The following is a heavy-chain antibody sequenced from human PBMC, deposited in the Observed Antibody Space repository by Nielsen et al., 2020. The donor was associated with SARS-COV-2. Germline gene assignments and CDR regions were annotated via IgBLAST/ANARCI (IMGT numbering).Heavy chain of an antibody. D-gene: IGHD2-2*01. CDR3: ATARYCSRTSCSAGTDMFDP. V-gene: IGHV3-15*01. CDR1: GFTFSKAW. Sequence: GESLKISCVASGFTFSKAWMSWVRQAPGKGLEWVGRIKIKIDGGTTDYAAPVKDRFSISRDDSKNTVYLDMSSLRTEDPAVYYCATARYCSRTSCSAGTDMFDPWGQGTQVIVSS. CDR2: IKIKIDGGTT. J-gene: IGHJ5*02.